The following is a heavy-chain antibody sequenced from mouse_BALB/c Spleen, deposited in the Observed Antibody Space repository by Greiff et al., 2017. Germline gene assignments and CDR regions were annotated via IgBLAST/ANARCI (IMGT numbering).Heavy chain of an antibody. Sequence: EVQLVESGGGLVKPGGSLKLSCAASGFTFSSYAMSWVRQTPEKRLEWVATISSGGSYTYYPDSVKGRFTISRDNAKNTLYLQMSSLKSEDTAMYYCARQRELRLRNYAMDYWGQGTSVTVSS. CDR2: ISSGGSYT. CDR3: ARQRELRLRNYAMDY. D-gene: IGHD1-2*01. J-gene: IGHJ4*01. V-gene: IGHV5-9-3*01. CDR1: GFTFSSYA.